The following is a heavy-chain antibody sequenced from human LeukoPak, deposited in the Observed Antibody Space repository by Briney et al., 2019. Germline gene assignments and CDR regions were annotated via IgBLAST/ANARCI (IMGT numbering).Heavy chain of an antibody. V-gene: IGHV3-7*01. Sequence: PGGSLRLSCAASGLTFSRYWMSWVRQAPGKGLERAANINEDGSEKYFVDSVKGRFTISRDNAKNSLYLQMNSLRAEDTAVYYCAREALWYYYIDVWGKGTTVTVSS. CDR1: GLTFSRYW. CDR2: INEDGSEK. CDR3: AREALWYYYIDV. J-gene: IGHJ6*03.